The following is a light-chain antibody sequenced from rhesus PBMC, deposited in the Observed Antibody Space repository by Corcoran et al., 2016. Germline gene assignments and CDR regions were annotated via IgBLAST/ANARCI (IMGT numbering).Light chain of an antibody. CDR1: QGINKE. Sequence: DIQMTQSPSSLSVSVGDRVTVTCRASQGINKELTWYQQKPGKAPTLLIYSTSTLQTGDSSRFSDSGSGTDFTLPIRSRQPEDVATYYCLQDYTPPYSFGQGTKVEIK. V-gene: IGKV1-94*01. J-gene: IGKJ2*01. CDR2: STS. CDR3: LQDYTPPYS.